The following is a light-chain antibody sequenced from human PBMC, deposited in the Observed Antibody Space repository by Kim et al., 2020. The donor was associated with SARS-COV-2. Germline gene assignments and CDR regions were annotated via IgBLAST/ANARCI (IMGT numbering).Light chain of an antibody. Sequence: HGVTIACAASSSNIRAGYDVHWDRQLPGTGPELLIYGNNNRPLGVPDRFSGSKSGSSAALAITGLQAEDEADYYCQSYDYRLSGSLFGGGTKSPS. CDR3: QSYDYRLSGSL. CDR2: GNN. V-gene: IGLV1-40*01. CDR1: SSNIRAGYD. J-gene: IGLJ3*02.